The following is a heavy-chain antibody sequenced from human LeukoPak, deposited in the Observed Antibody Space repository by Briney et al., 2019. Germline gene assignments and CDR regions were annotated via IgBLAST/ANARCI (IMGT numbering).Heavy chain of an antibody. D-gene: IGHD2-15*01. CDR2: IRSKANSYAT. CDR1: GFTFSGSA. J-gene: IGHJ4*02. Sequence: GGSLRLSCAASGFTFSGSAMHWVRQPSGKGLEWVGRIRSKANSYATAYAASVKVRFTISRDDSKNTAYLQMNSLKTEDTAVYYCTRRVVAGVNFEYWGQGTLVTVSS. V-gene: IGHV3-73*01. CDR3: TRRVVAGVNFEY.